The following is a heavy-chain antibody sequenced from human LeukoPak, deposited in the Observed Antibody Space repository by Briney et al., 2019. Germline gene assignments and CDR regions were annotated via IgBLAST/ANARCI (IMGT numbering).Heavy chain of an antibody. D-gene: IGHD3-3*01. J-gene: IGHJ6*03. V-gene: IGHV3-43D*03. CDR3: AKDGTGYDFWSGYYRRYYYYYMDV. Sequence: GGSLRLSCAASGFTFDDYAMHWVRQAPGKGLEWVSLISWDGGSTYYADSVKGRFTISRDNSKNSLYPQMNSLRAEDTALYYCAKDGTGYDFWSGYYRRYYYYYMDVWGKGTTVTVSS. CDR2: ISWDGGST. CDR1: GFTFDDYA.